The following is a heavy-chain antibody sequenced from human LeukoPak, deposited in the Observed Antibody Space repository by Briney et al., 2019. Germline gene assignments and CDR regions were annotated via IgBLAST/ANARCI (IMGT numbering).Heavy chain of an antibody. Sequence: ASVKVSCKASGYTVTSYIMNWVRQAPGQGLEWVGTINPSGGSTRYAQKFQGRVTMTRDTSTSTVYMELSSLRSEDTAVYYCAQVPYHYDSSGYPYAFDIWGQGTVVTVSS. V-gene: IGHV1-46*01. CDR2: INPSGGST. CDR1: GYTVTSYI. D-gene: IGHD3-22*01. CDR3: AQVPYHYDSSGYPYAFDI. J-gene: IGHJ3*02.